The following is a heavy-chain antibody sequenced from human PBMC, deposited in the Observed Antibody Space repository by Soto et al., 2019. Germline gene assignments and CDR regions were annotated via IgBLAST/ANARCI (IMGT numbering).Heavy chain of an antibody. CDR1: GGSVSSGSYY. D-gene: IGHD4-17*01. J-gene: IGHJ3*02. Sequence: PSETLSLTCTVSGGSVSSGSYYWSWIRQPPGKGLEWIGYIYYSGSTNYNPSLKSRVTISVDTSKNQFSLKLSSVTAADTAVYYCAREMNYGDYGAFDIWGQGTMVTVSS. CDR3: AREMNYGDYGAFDI. V-gene: IGHV4-61*01. CDR2: IYYSGST.